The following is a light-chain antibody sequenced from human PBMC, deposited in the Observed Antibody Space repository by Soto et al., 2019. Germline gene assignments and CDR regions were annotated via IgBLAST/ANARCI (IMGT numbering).Light chain of an antibody. CDR1: SSDVGAYIY. V-gene: IGLV2-14*01. CDR2: DIT. Sequence: QSVLTQPASVSGSPGQSITIYCTGTSSDVGAYIYVSWYQQHPGKAPKLMIYDITNRPSGVSNRFSASKSGNTASLTISGLQAEDEADYYCLSFTTSSSYVFATGTKLPS. J-gene: IGLJ1*01. CDR3: LSFTTSSSYV.